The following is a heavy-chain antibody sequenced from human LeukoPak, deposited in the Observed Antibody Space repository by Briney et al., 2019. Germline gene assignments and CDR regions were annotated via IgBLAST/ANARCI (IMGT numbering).Heavy chain of an antibody. Sequence: ASVKVSCKASGYTFTSHPIHWVRQAPGQRPEWMGIIDASGESTTYAQKFQGRVTLNRDTSTSTVYMEPSSLRSEDTAVYYCARGCGDSRCYIVQHWGQGTLVTVSS. CDR2: IDASGEST. D-gene: IGHD2-2*02. J-gene: IGHJ1*01. V-gene: IGHV1-46*03. CDR3: ARGCGDSRCYIVQH. CDR1: GYTFTSHP.